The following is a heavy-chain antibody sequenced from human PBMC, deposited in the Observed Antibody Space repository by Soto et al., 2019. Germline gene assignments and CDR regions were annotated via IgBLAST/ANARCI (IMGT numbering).Heavy chain of an antibody. Sequence: SETLSLTCTVSGGSISSGGYYWSWIRQHPGKGLEWIGYIYYSGSTYYNPSLKSRVTISVDTSKNQFSLKLSSVTAADTAVYYCARDRSHEYYDSSGCFDYWGQGTLVPVSS. D-gene: IGHD3-22*01. J-gene: IGHJ4*02. V-gene: IGHV4-31*03. CDR3: ARDRSHEYYDSSGCFDY. CDR2: IYYSGST. CDR1: GGSISSGGYY.